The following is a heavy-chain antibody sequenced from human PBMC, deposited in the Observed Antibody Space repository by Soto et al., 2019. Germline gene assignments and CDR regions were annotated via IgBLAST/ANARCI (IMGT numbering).Heavy chain of an antibody. CDR3: ARQLAVAGPFHAFDI. CDR1: GGSISSSSYY. J-gene: IGHJ3*02. Sequence: PSETLSLTCTVSGGSISSSSYYWGWIRQPTGKGLEWIGSIYYSGSTYYNPSLKSRVTISVDTSKNQFSLKLSSVTAADTAVYYCARQLAVAGPFHAFDIWGQGTMVTVSS. V-gene: IGHV4-39*01. D-gene: IGHD6-19*01. CDR2: IYYSGST.